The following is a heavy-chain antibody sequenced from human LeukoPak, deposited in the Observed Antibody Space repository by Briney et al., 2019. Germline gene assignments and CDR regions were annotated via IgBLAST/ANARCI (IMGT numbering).Heavy chain of an antibody. CDR3: AKDCTVWLYGSGSCFDY. V-gene: IGHV1-46*01. J-gene: IGHJ4*02. D-gene: IGHD3-10*01. Sequence: GASVKVSCKASGYTFTSYYMLWVRQAPGQGLEWMGIINPSGGSTSYAQKFQGRVTMTRDTSTSTVYMELSSLRAEDTAVYYCAKDCTVWLYGSGSCFDYWGQGTLVTVSS. CDR2: INPSGGST. CDR1: GYTFTSYY.